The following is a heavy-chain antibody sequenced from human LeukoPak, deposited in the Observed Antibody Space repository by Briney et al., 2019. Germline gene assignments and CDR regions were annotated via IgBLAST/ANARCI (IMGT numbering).Heavy chain of an antibody. CDR2: IKEDGSEK. Sequence: GGSLRLSCTASGFTLSSCWMSWVRQAPGKGLEWVANIKEDGSEKYYVDSVKGRFTISRDNPKNSLSLQMNSLRVEDTAVFYCAKERWGSSGHFDLWGQGTLVTVSS. D-gene: IGHD6-19*01. CDR3: AKERWGSSGHFDL. V-gene: IGHV3-7*01. J-gene: IGHJ4*02. CDR1: GFTLSSCW.